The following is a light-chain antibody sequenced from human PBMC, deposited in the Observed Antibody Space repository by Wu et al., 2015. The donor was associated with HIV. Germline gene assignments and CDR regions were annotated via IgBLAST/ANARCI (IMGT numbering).Light chain of an antibody. J-gene: IGKJ3*01. CDR1: QSVSSNY. CDR2: GAS. CDR3: QQYGSSPWG. V-gene: IGKV3-20*01. Sequence: EIVLTQSPGTLSLSPGKRATLSCRTSQSVSSNYLAWYQQKPGQAPRLLIYGASNRATGIPDRFSGSGSGTDFTLTISRLEPADFAVYYCQQYGSSPWGFGPGTKWISN.